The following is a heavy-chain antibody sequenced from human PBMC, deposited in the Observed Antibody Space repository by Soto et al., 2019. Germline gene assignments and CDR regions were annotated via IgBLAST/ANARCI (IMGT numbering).Heavy chain of an antibody. CDR1: GGSINSGTYY. V-gene: IGHV4-39*01. D-gene: IGHD3-22*01. CDR2: IYYSGTT. Sequence: SETLSLTCTVSGGSINSGTYYWGWIRQSPGKGLEWIGTIYYSGTTYSKPSLKSRVTISVDTSKNQFSLKLNSVTAADTAVFYCARGTYHYDSSGYPTPYFFDYWGQGALVTVSS. J-gene: IGHJ4*02. CDR3: ARGTYHYDSSGYPTPYFFDY.